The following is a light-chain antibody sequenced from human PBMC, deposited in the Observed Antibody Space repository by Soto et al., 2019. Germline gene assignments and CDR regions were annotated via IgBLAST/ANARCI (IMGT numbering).Light chain of an antibody. Sequence: DTVMSQSPASLAVSLGGRATINCKSSQRLLYRSNNKNYLAWYQHKAGQPPKLLIYWAYTRDSGVPDGFSGSGSGTDFTLTINNVQAEDVAVYYCQQYYNPPWTFGQGTKVEI. CDR1: QRLLYRSNNKNY. CDR3: QQYYNPPWT. CDR2: WAY. V-gene: IGKV4-1*01. J-gene: IGKJ1*01.